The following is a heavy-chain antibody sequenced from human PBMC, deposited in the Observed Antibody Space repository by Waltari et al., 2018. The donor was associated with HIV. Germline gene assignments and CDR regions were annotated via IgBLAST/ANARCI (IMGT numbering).Heavy chain of an antibody. Sequence: QVQLQESGPGLVKPSETLSLTCTVSGGSTSGSYWSWIRQPAGKGLEWIGQIYISGSTNYNPSLKSRVTMSLDASKNLFSLKMRSVTAADTAVYYCARENILLLFGESYYNYYGMDVWGQGTTVTVSS. CDR3: ARENILLLFGESYYNYYGMDV. CDR1: GGSTSGSY. V-gene: IGHV4-4*07. D-gene: IGHD3-10*01. CDR2: IYISGST. J-gene: IGHJ6*02.